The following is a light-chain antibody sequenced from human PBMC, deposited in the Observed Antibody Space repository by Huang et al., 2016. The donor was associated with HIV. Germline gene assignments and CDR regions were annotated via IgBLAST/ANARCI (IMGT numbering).Light chain of an antibody. CDR3: QQYLTSPLT. CDR1: QNITNNL. J-gene: IGKJ4*01. V-gene: IGKV3-20*01. CDR2: GAS. Sequence: EIVLTQSPGTLSLSPGERAALSCRASQNITNNLLAWYQQKSGPAPRLLISGASSRAIGIPDRFSGSGSGTDFTLIISRLEPQDSAVFYCQQYLTSPLTFGGGTNVEI.